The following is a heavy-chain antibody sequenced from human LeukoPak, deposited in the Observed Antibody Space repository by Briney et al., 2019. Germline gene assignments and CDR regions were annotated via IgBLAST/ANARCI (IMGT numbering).Heavy chain of an antibody. D-gene: IGHD6-19*01. Sequence: GGSLRLSCAASGFTFSSYAMSWVRQAPGKGLEWVSVISGSGGSTYYADSVKGRFTISRDNSKNTLYLQMNSLRVEDTAVYFCARQGGAWYAFDYWGQGTLVTVSS. V-gene: IGHV3-23*01. CDR3: ARQGGAWYAFDY. CDR1: GFTFSSYA. J-gene: IGHJ4*02. CDR2: ISGSGGST.